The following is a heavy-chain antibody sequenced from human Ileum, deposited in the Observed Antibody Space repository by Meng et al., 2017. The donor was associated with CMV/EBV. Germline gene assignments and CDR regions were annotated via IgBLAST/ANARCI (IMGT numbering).Heavy chain of an antibody. J-gene: IGHJ4*02. CDR1: FTFSNYP. Sequence: FTFSNYPMAWVRQDPGKGLEWVSSITANGGTTFYADSLKGRFTISRDNSRSTLFLQMNSLRADDTAVYYCAKALPSSGTYLFYFDYWGQGTLVTVSS. CDR3: AKALPSSGTYLFYFDY. CDR2: ITANGGTT. V-gene: IGHV3-23*01. D-gene: IGHD1-26*01.